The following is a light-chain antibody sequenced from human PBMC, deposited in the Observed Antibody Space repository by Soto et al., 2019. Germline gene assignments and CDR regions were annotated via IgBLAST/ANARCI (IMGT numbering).Light chain of an antibody. V-gene: IGKV3-15*01. J-gene: IGKJ1*01. CDR1: QSVSRN. CDR2: GAS. CDR3: QQYNDWPT. Sequence: DIVMTQSPATLSVSPGERATLFCRASQSVSRNLAWYQQKPGQAPRLLIYGASTRATGIPARFSGNGSGTEFTLTISSLQSEDFATYYCQQYNDWPTFGQGTKVDIK.